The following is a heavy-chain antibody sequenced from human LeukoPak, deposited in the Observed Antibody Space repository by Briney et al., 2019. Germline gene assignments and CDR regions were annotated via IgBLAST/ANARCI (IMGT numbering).Heavy chain of an antibody. CDR1: GYSFTTYW. Sequence: GESLKISCKVSGYSFTTYWIGWVRQMPGKGLEWMGIIYPGDSDTRYSPSFQGQVTISADKSISTAYLQWSSLKASDTAMYYCARHQIVGATRSPFDYWGQGTLVTVSS. V-gene: IGHV5-51*01. CDR2: IYPGDSDT. D-gene: IGHD1-26*01. CDR3: ARHQIVGATRSPFDY. J-gene: IGHJ4*02.